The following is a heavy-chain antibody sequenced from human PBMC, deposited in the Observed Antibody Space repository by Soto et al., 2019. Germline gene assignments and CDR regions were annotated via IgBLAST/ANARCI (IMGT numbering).Heavy chain of an antibody. V-gene: IGHV1-69*06. Sequence: SVKVSCKASGGTFSSYAISWVRQAPGQGLEWMGRIIPIFGTANYAQKFQGRVTITADKSTSTAYMELSSLRSEDTAVYYCARENYGSGSYPENNYYYYGMDVWGQGTTVTVSS. CDR1: GGTFSSYA. CDR2: IIPIFGTA. D-gene: IGHD3-10*01. J-gene: IGHJ6*02. CDR3: ARENYGSGSYPENNYYYYGMDV.